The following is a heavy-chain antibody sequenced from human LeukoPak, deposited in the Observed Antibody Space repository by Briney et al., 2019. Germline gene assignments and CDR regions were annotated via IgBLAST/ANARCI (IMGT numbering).Heavy chain of an antibody. CDR1: GYTFSSYA. D-gene: IGHD6-13*01. CDR3: ARAAGEFVSTWFMSGY. V-gene: IGHV1-3*01. J-gene: IGHJ4*02. CDR2: VNAGNGKT. Sequence: ASVKVSCKASGYTFSSYAMHWVRQAPGQRLEWMGWVNAGNGKTEYSQKSQGRVTFTRDTPTTTAYMELSSLRSEDTAVYYCARAAGEFVSTWFMSGYWGQGTLVTVSS.